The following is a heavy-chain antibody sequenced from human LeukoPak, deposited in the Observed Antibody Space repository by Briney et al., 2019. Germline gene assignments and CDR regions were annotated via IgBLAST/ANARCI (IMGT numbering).Heavy chain of an antibody. D-gene: IGHD6-19*01. CDR2: MSGSGGST. V-gene: IGHV3-23*01. J-gene: IGHJ4*02. Sequence: PGGSLRLSCTASGFTFSSYAMSWVPQAPGKGLEWVSAMSGSGGSTYYADSVKGRFTISRDNSKNTLYLQMNSVRAEDKAVYYCAKDYSGWRVYFDCWGQGTLVTVSS. CDR1: GFTFSSYA. CDR3: AKDYSGWRVYFDC.